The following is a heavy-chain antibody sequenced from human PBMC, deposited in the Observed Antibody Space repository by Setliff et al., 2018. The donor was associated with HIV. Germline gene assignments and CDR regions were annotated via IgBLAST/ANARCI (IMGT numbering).Heavy chain of an antibody. V-gene: IGHV4-31*03. Sequence: PSETLSLPCTVSGGSVSSGAYFWSWIRQHPGKGLEWMGYMSKRGTYIINPSLESRMTMSVDTSKNQLYLRLKSVTAADTAVYFCARDAVEASIPGGWFDSWGPGTLVTAPQ. CDR1: GGSVSSGAYF. J-gene: IGHJ5*01. CDR2: MSKRGTY. D-gene: IGHD2-21*01. CDR3: ARDAVEASIPGGWFDS.